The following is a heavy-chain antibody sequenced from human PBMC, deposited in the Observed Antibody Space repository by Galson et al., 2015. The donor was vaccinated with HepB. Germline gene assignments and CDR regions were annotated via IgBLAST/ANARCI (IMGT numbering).Heavy chain of an antibody. CDR3: AKDGIAVAGTWGGFDY. Sequence: QSGAEVKKPGESLKISCKASGYSFASYWVAWVRQMPGKGLEWMGIIYPGDSDTRYSPSFQGQVTISADKSISTAYLQWSSLKASDSAMYYCAKDGIAVAGTWGGFDYWGQGTLVTVSS. CDR1: GYSFASYW. CDR2: IYPGDSDT. V-gene: IGHV5-51*01. J-gene: IGHJ4*02. D-gene: IGHD6-19*01.